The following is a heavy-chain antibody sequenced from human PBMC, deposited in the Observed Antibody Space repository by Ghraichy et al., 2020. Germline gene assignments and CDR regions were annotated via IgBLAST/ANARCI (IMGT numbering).Heavy chain of an antibody. J-gene: IGHJ5*02. Sequence: SQTLSLTCTVSGGSISSSSYYWGWIRQPPGKGLEWIGSIYYSGSTYYNPSLKSRVTISVDTSKNQFSLKLSSVTAADTAVYYCARHEIGDYDFWSGYYKVPDWFDPWGQGTLVTVSS. V-gene: IGHV4-39*01. CDR1: GGSISSSSYY. CDR2: IYYSGST. D-gene: IGHD3-3*01. CDR3: ARHEIGDYDFWSGYYKVPDWFDP.